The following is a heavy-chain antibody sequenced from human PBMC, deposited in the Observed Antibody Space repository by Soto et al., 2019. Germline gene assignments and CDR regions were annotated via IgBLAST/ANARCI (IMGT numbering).Heavy chain of an antibody. J-gene: IGHJ1*01. CDR2: ISTYNANT. CDR3: ARERDGSSWSSAESLQY. Sequence: ASVKVSCKASGYIFSNYGISWVRQAPGQGLEWMGWISTYNANTYYAQKFQGRVTMTTDTSTSTAYMELRSLRSGDTAVFYCARERDGSSWSSAESLQYWGQGTLVTVSS. V-gene: IGHV1-18*01. CDR1: GYIFSNYG. D-gene: IGHD6-13*01.